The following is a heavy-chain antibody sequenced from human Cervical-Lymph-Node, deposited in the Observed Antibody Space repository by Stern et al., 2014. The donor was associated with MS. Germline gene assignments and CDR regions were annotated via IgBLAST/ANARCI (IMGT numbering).Heavy chain of an antibody. D-gene: IGHD6-25*01. CDR1: GDSLSSNNW. CDR2: IFHKGNT. Sequence: QVQLQESGPGLVKPSETLSLTCAVSGDSLSSNNWWSWVRQPPGKGLERVGEIFHKGNTAYNPSLKSRVIMSVDNSKNQFSLMLSSVTAADTAVYYCARDAATPEMTDLFDYWGQGALVTVSS. J-gene: IGHJ4*02. V-gene: IGHV4-4*02. CDR3: ARDAATPEMTDLFDY.